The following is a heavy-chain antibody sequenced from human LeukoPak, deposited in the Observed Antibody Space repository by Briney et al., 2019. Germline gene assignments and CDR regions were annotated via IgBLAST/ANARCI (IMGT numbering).Heavy chain of an antibody. Sequence: GGSLRLSCAASGFTFSNYAMTWVRQAPGKGLEWVSGISGSGGSTYYADSVKGRFIISRDNSKNTLYLHMNSLTAEDTAIYYCAKTRCTDGTCCYRVWYFDYWGQGTLVTVSS. CDR1: GFTFSNYA. D-gene: IGHD2-8*01. J-gene: IGHJ4*02. CDR3: AKTRCTDGTCCYRVWYFDY. CDR2: ISGSGGST. V-gene: IGHV3-23*01.